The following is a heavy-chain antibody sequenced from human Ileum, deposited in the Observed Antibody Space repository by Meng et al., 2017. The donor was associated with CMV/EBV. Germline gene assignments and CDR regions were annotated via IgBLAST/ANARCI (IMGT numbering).Heavy chain of an antibody. D-gene: IGHD6-19*01. CDR1: GGSIRSSNY. CDR2: IHYSGNI. CDR3: GRHRQWLIGLDP. Sequence: CTVSGGSIRSSNYWGWFRQPPGKGLEWIGSIHYSGNIYYNSSLKSRLTISIDTSKNQFSLNLSSVTAADTAVYSCGRHRQWLIGLDPWGQGTLVTVSS. J-gene: IGHJ5*02. V-gene: IGHV4-39*01.